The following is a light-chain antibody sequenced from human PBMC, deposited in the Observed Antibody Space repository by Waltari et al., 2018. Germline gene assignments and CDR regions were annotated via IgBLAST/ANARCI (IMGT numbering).Light chain of an antibody. CDR2: DAS. CDR1: QSVSSY. CDR3: QHRRNWPPGYT. J-gene: IGKJ2*01. Sequence: EIVLTQSPATLSLSPGESATFSCRASQSVSSYIAWYQQKPGQAPRLLIYDASNRATGIPARFSGSGSGTDFTRTITSLEPEDFGVYYCQHRRNWPPGYTFGPGTKLESK. V-gene: IGKV3-11*01.